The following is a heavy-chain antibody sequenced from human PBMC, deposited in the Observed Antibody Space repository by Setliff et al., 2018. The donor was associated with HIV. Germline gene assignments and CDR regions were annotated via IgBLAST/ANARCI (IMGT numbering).Heavy chain of an antibody. V-gene: IGHV1-2*02. CDR3: ARGAWYSSGWYSSRYMDV. Sequence: ASVKVSCKASGYTFTYLFIHWVRLAPGRGLEWVGLINPKTGDTSYAQKFQGRVTMTRDTSISTAYMELSSLRSDDTAVYYCARGAWYSSGWYSSRYMDVWGKGTTVTVSS. CDR1: GYTFTYLF. CDR2: INPKTGDT. J-gene: IGHJ6*03. D-gene: IGHD6-19*01.